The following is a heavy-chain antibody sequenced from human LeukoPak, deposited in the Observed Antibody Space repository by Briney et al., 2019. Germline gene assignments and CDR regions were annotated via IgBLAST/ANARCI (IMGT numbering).Heavy chain of an antibody. CDR1: GFTFSNFP. Sequence: GGSLRLSCATSGFTFSNFPMNWVRQTPEKGLAWVSTISGSGDNTYYADSVKGRFTISRDNSKNTLYLQMNSLRAEDTAVYYCAKGSRSGSYYNSHFDYWGQGTLVTVSS. CDR2: ISGSGDNT. V-gene: IGHV3-23*01. CDR3: AKGSRSGSYYNSHFDY. D-gene: IGHD3-10*01. J-gene: IGHJ4*02.